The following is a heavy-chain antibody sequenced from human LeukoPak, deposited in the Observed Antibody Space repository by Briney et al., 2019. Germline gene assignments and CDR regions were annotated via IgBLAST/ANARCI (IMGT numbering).Heavy chain of an antibody. CDR2: MDYSGST. CDR1: GASISSSSYY. J-gene: IGHJ1*01. D-gene: IGHD1-26*01. Sequence: SEPLSLTCTVSGASISSSSYYWAWIRQPPGKGLEWIGSMDYSGSTYYKPSLTIRVTISVDTSKNQFSLKLSSVTAADTAVYYCAGYSGSHLGAGAEYFQHWGQGTLVTVSS. V-gene: IGHV4-39*01. CDR3: AGYSGSHLGAGAEYFQH.